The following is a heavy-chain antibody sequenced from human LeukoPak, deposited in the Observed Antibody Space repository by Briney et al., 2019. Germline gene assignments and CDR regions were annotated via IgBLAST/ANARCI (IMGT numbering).Heavy chain of an antibody. CDR1: GFTFDDYA. CDR3: ARGGQAAGLDI. D-gene: IGHD6-19*01. J-gene: IGHJ3*02. CDR2: ISWNSGSI. V-gene: IGHV3-9*01. Sequence: GGSLRLSCAASGFTFDDYAMHWVRQAPGKGLEWVSGISWNSGSIGYADSVKGRFTISRDNAKNTLYLQMNSLRAEDTAVYYCARGGQAAGLDIWGQGTMVTVSS.